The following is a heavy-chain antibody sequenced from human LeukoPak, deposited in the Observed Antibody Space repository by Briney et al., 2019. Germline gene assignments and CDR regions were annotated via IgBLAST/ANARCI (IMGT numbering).Heavy chain of an antibody. V-gene: IGHV3-9*01. D-gene: IGHD3-9*01. CDR3: VKDIDPNDGMDV. CDR2: ISWNSGSI. Sequence: GRSLRLSCAASGFIFDDYGMYWVRQAPGKGLEGVSGISWNSGSIGYADSAKGRFTISRDNAKNSLYLQMNSLRAEDTALYYCVKDIDPNDGMDVWGQGTTVTVSS. J-gene: IGHJ6*02. CDR1: GFIFDDYG.